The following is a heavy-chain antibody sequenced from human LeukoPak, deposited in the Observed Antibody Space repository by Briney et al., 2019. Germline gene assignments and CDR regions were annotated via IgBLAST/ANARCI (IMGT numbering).Heavy chain of an antibody. CDR2: ISAYNGNT. D-gene: IGHD4-17*01. Sequence: ASVKVSCKASGYTFTSYGISWVRQAPGQGLEWMGWISAYNGNTNYAQKFQGRVTMTRGTSISTAYMELSRLRSDDTAVYYCARARLRALGWFDPWGQGTLVTVSS. CDR1: GYTFTSYG. CDR3: ARARLRALGWFDP. V-gene: IGHV1-18*01. J-gene: IGHJ5*02.